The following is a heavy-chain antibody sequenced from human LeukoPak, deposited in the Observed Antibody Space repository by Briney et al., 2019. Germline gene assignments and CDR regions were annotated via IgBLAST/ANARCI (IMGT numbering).Heavy chain of an antibody. Sequence: TGGSLRLSCAASRFTFRNYGMHWVRQAPGKGLEWVAVIWYDGSNKYYADSVKGRFTISRDNSKNTLYLQMNSLRAEDMAVYYCAKGGVTARFDYWGQGTLVTVSS. CDR2: IWYDGSNK. CDR3: AKGGVTARFDY. V-gene: IGHV3-33*06. CDR1: RFTFRNYG. D-gene: IGHD2-21*02. J-gene: IGHJ4*02.